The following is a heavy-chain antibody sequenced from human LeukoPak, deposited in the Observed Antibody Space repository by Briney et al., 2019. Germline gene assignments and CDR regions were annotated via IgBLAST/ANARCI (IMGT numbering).Heavy chain of an antibody. CDR2: IYYSGST. V-gene: IGHV4-39*01. CDR3: ARGYYCDS. J-gene: IGHJ4*02. Sequence: SETLSLTCTVSGGSISSYYWSWIRQPPGKGLEWIGSIYYSGSTYYNPSLKSRVTISVDTSKNQFSLKLSSVTAADTAVYYCARGYYCDSWGQGTLVTVSS. CDR1: GGSISSYY.